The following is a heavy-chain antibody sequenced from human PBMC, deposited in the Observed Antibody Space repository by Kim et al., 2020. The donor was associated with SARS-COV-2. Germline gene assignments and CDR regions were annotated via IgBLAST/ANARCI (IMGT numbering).Heavy chain of an antibody. Sequence: GGSLRLSCAASGFFFSSYGMTWVRQAPGKGLEWVSSISGSGGTTFYADSVKGRFTVSRDNSKNTLYLQMNSLRVEDPAVYYCAKSPYFDDYNGYWGPGTL. D-gene: IGHD2-8*01. V-gene: IGHV3-23*01. CDR3: AKSPYFDDYNGY. CDR1: GFFFSSYG. CDR2: ISGSGGTT. J-gene: IGHJ4*02.